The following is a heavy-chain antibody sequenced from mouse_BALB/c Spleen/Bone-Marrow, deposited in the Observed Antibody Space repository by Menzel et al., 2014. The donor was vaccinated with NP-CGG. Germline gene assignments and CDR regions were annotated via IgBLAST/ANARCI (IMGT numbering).Heavy chain of an antibody. CDR2: INPGSGGT. V-gene: IGHV1-54*01. J-gene: IGHJ1*01. CDR1: GYAFTNYL. Sequence: VKLQESGAELVRPGTSVKVSCKASGYAFTNYLIEWVKQRPGQGLEWIGVINPGSGGTNYNEKFKGKATLTADKSSSTAYMQLSSLTSDDSAVYFCARSGGNWNFDVWGAGTTVTVSS. CDR3: ARSGGNWNFDV. D-gene: IGHD2-1*01.